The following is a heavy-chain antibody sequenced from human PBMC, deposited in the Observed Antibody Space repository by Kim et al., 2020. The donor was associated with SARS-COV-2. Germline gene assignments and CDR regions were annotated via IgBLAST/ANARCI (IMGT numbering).Heavy chain of an antibody. CDR1: GFTFSSYS. J-gene: IGHJ3*02. CDR3: TRPYDSGGRGVAFDI. CDR2: ISSSSSYI. V-gene: IGHV3-21*01. D-gene: IGHD3-22*01. Sequence: GGSLRLSCAASGFTFSSYSMNWVRQAPGKGLEWVASISSSSSYIYYADSVKGRFTISRDNAKNSLYLQMNSLRAEDTAVYYCTRPYDSGGRGVAFDIWGQGTMVTVSS.